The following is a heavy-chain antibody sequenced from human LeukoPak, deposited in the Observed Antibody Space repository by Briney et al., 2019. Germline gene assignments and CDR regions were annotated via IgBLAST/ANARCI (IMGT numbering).Heavy chain of an antibody. D-gene: IGHD3-22*01. CDR3: ASGDYYDSSDFDY. CDR1: GGTFSSYS. J-gene: IGHJ4*02. CDR2: IIPISGTA. Sequence: SVTVACKAYGGTFSSYSISWVRQAPGQGLDWMGRIIPISGTAYYAQKFQGRVTITTDESTSTAYMELSSLRSENTAVYYCASGDYYDSSDFDYWGQGTLVTVSS. V-gene: IGHV1-69*05.